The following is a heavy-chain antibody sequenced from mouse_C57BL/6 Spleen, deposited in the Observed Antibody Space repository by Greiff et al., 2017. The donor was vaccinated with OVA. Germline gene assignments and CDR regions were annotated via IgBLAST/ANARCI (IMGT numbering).Heavy chain of an antibody. D-gene: IGHD1-1*01. CDR3: ARNDYGSSYDYAMDY. Sequence: VQLQESGAELVKPGASVKISCKASGYAFSSYWMNWVKQRPGKGLEWIGQIYPGDGDTNYNGKFKGKATLTADKSSSTAYMQLSSLTSEDSAVYCCARNDYGSSYDYAMDYWGQGTSVTVSS. J-gene: IGHJ4*01. CDR2: IYPGDGDT. V-gene: IGHV1-80*01. CDR1: GYAFSSYW.